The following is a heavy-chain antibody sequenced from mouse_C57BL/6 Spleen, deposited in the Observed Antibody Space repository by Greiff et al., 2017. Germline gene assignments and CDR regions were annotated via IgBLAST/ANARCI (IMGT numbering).Heavy chain of an antibody. D-gene: IGHD1-1*01. CDR1: GYTFTSYW. J-gene: IGHJ1*03. Sequence: VQLQQSGAELVRPGTSVKLSCKASGYTFTSYWMHWVKQRPGQGLEWIGVIDPSDSYTNYNQKFKGKATLTVDTSSSTAYMQLSSLTSEDSAVYYCARGGYYGSSTGYFDVWGTGTTVTVSS. V-gene: IGHV1-59*01. CDR2: IDPSDSYT. CDR3: ARGGYYGSSTGYFDV.